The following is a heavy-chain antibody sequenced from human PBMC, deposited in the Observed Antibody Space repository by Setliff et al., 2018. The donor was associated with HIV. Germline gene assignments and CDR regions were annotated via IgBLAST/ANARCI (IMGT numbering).Heavy chain of an antibody. D-gene: IGHD4-17*01. CDR3: ARDAYGDSYFDF. Sequence: GGSLRLSCAASGFTFSTYAMSWVRQAPGKGLEWVSGISGSGGRTYYADSVRGRFTISRGNAKNSLYLHMVDLGAEDTALYYCARDAYGDSYFDFWGQGTLVTVSS. CDR2: ISGSGGRT. V-gene: IGHV3-23*01. J-gene: IGHJ4*02. CDR1: GFTFSTYA.